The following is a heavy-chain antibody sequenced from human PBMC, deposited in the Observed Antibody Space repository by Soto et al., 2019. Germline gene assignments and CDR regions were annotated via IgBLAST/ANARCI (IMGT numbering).Heavy chain of an antibody. J-gene: IGHJ4*02. V-gene: IGHV1-2*02. D-gene: IGHD3-22*01. CDR1: GYTFTGYY. Sequence: ASVKVSCKASGYTFTGYYMHWVRQAPGQGLEWMGWINPNSGGTNYAQKFQGRVTMTRDTSISTAYMELSRLRSDDTAVYYRAREGYYDSSGYYPSFIDYWGQGTLVTVSS. CDR2: INPNSGGT. CDR3: AREGYYDSSGYYPSFIDY.